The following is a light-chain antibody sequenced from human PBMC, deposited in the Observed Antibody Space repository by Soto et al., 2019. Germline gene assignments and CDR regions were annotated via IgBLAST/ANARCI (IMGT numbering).Light chain of an antibody. CDR1: QSVSSSY. CDR3: QQYGCSPPYT. CDR2: GAS. J-gene: IGKJ2*01. Sequence: EIVLTQSPGTLSLSPGERATLSCRASQSVSSSYLAWYQQKPGQAPRLLIYGASSRATGIPDRFSGSGSGTDFTLSISRLEPEYCAVYYCQQYGCSPPYTFGQGTKLEIK. V-gene: IGKV3-20*01.